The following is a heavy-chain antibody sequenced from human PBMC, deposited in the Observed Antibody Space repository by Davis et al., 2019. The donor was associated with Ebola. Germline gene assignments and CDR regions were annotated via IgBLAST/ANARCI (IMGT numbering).Heavy chain of an antibody. V-gene: IGHV3-23*01. CDR3: TRPGGSGSYLHYYGWDV. CDR2: ISGSGGTT. Sequence: GESLKISCAASGFTFLSHSMTWVRQAPGQGLAWVSSISGSGGTTSYADSVKGRFTISRDNSKNTVYLQMNSLKTEDTAMYYCTRPGGSGSYLHYYGWDVGGQGTTVTVAS. CDR1: GFTFLSHS. J-gene: IGHJ6*02. D-gene: IGHD3-10*01.